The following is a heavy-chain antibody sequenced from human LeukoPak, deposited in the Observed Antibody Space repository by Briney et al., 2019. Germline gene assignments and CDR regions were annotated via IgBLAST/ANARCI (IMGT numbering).Heavy chain of an antibody. V-gene: IGHV1-18*01. CDR2: ISAYNGNT. CDR3: ARDFRRLPFFVDY. J-gene: IGHJ4*02. CDR1: GYTFTSYG. D-gene: IGHD5-18*01. Sequence: ASVKVSCKASGYTFTSYGISWVRQAPGKALEWMGWISAYNGNTNYAQKLKGRVTMTTDTSTSTAYMELRSLRSDDTAVYYCARDFRRLPFFVDYWGQGTLVTVSS.